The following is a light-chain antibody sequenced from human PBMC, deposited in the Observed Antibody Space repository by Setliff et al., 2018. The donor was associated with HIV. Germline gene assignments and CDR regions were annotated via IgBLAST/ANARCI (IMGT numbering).Light chain of an antibody. J-gene: IGLJ1*01. Sequence: QSVLAQPASVSGSPGQSITISCTGTSSDVGSYSYVSWYQQHPGKAPKLMISEVSNRPSGVSNRFSGSKSDNTASLTISGLQAEDEADYFCSSFTSTTTLVFGTGTKVTVL. CDR2: EVS. CDR1: SSDVGSYSY. CDR3: SSFTSTTTLV. V-gene: IGLV2-14*01.